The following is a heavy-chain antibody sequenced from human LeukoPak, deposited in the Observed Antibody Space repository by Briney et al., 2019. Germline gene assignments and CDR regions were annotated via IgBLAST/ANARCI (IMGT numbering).Heavy chain of an antibody. V-gene: IGHV3-23*01. CDR2: ISGRDYS. J-gene: IGHJ6*03. CDR1: GFNFSDYG. Sequence: GGTLRLSCAASGFNFSDYGMIWVRQAPGKGLEWVSGISGRDYSDHADSVKGRFTISRDNSKNTMYLQMNSLRAEDTALYYCAKSRNFYYYFMEVSGRGTKVTISS. CDR3: AKSRNFYYYFMEV.